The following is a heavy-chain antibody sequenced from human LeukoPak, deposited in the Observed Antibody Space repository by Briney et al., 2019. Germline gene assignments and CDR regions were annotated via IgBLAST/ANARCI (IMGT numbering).Heavy chain of an antibody. D-gene: IGHD3-3*01. Sequence: PSETLSLTCTVSGGSVSSTTYFWSWIRQPPGKGLEWIGSIYYGGSTHYNPSLKSRVTISVDTSKNQFSLKLRSVTAADTAVYYCARLFWSGYYLGFDPWGQGTLVTVSS. CDR3: ARLFWSGYYLGFDP. CDR1: GGSVSSTTYF. V-gene: IGHV4-39*01. CDR2: IYYGGST. J-gene: IGHJ5*02.